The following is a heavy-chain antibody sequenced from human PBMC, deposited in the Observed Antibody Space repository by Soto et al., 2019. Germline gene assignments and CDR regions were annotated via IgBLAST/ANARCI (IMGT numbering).Heavy chain of an antibody. CDR2: IYYSGST. D-gene: IGHD6-6*01. V-gene: IGHV4-31*03. CDR3: ARAAYSSSSDWFDP. Sequence: SDTLSLTCTVSGGSISSGGYYWSWIRQHPGKGLEWIGYIYYSGSTYYNPSLKSRVTISVDTSKNQFSLKLSSVTAADTAVYYCARAAYSSSSDWFDPWGQGTLVTVSS. J-gene: IGHJ5*02. CDR1: GGSISSGGYY.